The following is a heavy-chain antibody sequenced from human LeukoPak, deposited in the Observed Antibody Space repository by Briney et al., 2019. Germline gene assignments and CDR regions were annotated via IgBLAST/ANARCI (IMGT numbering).Heavy chain of an antibody. D-gene: IGHD4-17*01. CDR2: ISGSGGST. J-gene: IGHJ6*03. CDR3: AKYYGDYAYYYYMDV. V-gene: IGHV3-23*01. Sequence: GGSLRLSCAAPGFTFSSYAMSWVRQAPGKGLEWVSAISGSGGSTYYADSVNGRFTISRDNSKNTLYLQMNSLRAEDTAVYYCAKYYGDYAYYYYMDVWGKGTTVTVSS. CDR1: GFTFSSYA.